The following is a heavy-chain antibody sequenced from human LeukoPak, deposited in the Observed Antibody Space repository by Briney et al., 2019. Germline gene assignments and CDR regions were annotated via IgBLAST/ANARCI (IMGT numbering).Heavy chain of an antibody. CDR2: ISSSSSYI. CDR3: ARGITGTTGADY. D-gene: IGHD1-20*01. CDR1: GFTFSSYS. V-gene: IGHV3-21*01. J-gene: IGHJ4*02. Sequence: GGSLRLSCAASGFTFSSYSMNWVRQAPGKGLEWVSSISSSSSYIYYADSVKGRFTISRDNAKNSLYLQMNSLRAEDTAVYYCARGITGTTGADYWGQGTLVTVSS.